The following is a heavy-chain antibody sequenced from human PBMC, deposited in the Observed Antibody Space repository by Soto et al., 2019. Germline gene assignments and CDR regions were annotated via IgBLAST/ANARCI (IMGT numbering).Heavy chain of an antibody. J-gene: IGHJ6*03. D-gene: IGHD5-12*01. V-gene: IGHV1-8*01. CDR3: ARASRESSGYPNYYYYYMDV. CDR2: MNPNSGNT. Sequence: ASVKVSCKASGYTFTSYDINWVRQATGQGLEWMGWMNPNSGNTGYAQKFQGRVTMTRNTSISTAYMELSSLRSEDTAVYYCARASRESSGYPNYYYYYMDVWGKGTTVTVSS. CDR1: GYTFTSYD.